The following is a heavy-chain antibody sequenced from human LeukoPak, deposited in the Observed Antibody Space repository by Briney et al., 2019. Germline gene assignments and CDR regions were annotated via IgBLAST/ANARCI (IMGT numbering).Heavy chain of an antibody. J-gene: IGHJ4*02. Sequence: GGSLRLSCAGSGFTFGDYALRWFRRVPGRGLEWVAFIRKTIHGATTEYAASVKDRFTISRDDAGSIAYLQMNSLKTDNSAMYYCSREKAWLFGWWGQGILVTVSS. CDR2: IRKTIHGATT. CDR1: GFTFGDYA. D-gene: IGHD5-24*01. V-gene: IGHV3-49*03. CDR3: SREKAWLFGW.